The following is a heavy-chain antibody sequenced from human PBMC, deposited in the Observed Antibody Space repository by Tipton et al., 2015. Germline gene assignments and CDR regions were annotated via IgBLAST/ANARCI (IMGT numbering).Heavy chain of an antibody. CDR3: ASRAYYDTRGYYQYYFDY. CDR1: GFTFTNYD. J-gene: IGHJ4*02. Sequence: SLRLSCAASGFTFTNYDMNWIRQAPGKGLEWVSSIGRRGRTMYYADSVRGRFTISRDNSKNTLYLQMSRLRADDTAVYYCASRAYYDTRGYYQYYFDYWGQGTLVTVSS. V-gene: IGHV3-11*01. CDR2: IGRRGRTM. D-gene: IGHD3-22*01.